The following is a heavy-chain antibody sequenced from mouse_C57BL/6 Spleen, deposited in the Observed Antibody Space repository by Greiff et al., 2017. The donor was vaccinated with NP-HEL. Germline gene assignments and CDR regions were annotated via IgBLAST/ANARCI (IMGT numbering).Heavy chain of an antibody. D-gene: IGHD1-1*01. J-gene: IGHJ2*01. CDR3: ARSYYDGSSPGFDD. CDR1: GYTFTSYW. CDR2: IYPGSGST. Sequence: QVQLQQPGAELVKPGASVKMSCKASGYTFTSYWITWVKQRPGHGLEWIGDIYPGSGSTNYNEQFKSKAILTVDKSSSTAYMRLISLTSEDSAVEYCARSYYDGSSPGFDDWGQGTTLTVAS. V-gene: IGHV1-55*01.